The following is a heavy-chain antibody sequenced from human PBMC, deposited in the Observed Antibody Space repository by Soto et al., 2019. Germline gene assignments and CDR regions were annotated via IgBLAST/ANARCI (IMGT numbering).Heavy chain of an antibody. CDR2: IYNSGST. V-gene: IGHV4-61*01. D-gene: IGHD2-21*01. CDR1: GGCVSRTSYY. CDR3: ERNLCGWNRRRHSYYSMVF. Sequence: SETLSLTCTVSGGCVSRTSYYWSWIRQHPGKGLEWIGYIYNSGSTNYKPSLKSRVTISVDTSKNQFSLNLTSVTAADTAVYFCERNLCGWNRRRHSYYSMVFSCPAPMLTL. J-gene: IGHJ6*02.